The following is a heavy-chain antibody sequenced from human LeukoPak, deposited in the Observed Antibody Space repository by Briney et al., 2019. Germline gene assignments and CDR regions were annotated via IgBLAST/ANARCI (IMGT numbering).Heavy chain of an antibody. CDR2: IRSKAYGGTT. V-gene: IGHV3-49*04. CDR1: GFTFGDYA. D-gene: IGHD3-22*01. J-gene: IGHJ4*02. Sequence: GGSLRLSCTASGFTFGDYAMSWVRQAPGKGLEWVSFIRSKAYGGTTEYAATVKGRFTISRDDSKSIAYLQMNSLKTEDTAVYYCTRDSYYYDSSGYYDRDWGQGTLVTVSS. CDR3: TRDSYYYDSSGYYDRD.